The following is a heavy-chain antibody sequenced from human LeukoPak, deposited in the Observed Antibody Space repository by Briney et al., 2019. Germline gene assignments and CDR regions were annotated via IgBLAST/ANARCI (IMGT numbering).Heavy chain of an antibody. Sequence: PSETLSLTCTVSGGSISSYYWSWIRQPPGKGLEWIGYIYYSGSTNYNPSLKSRVTISVDTSKNQFSLKLSSVTAADTAVYYCARGAFWSPNHYFGYWGQGTLVTVSS. CDR1: GGSISSYY. CDR3: ARGAFWSPNHYFGY. V-gene: IGHV4-59*01. D-gene: IGHD3-3*01. J-gene: IGHJ4*02. CDR2: IYYSGST.